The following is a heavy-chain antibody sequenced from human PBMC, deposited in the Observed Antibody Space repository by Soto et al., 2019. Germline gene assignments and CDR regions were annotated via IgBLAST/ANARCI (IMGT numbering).Heavy chain of an antibody. V-gene: IGHV4-59*01. D-gene: IGHD5-12*01. CDR1: GGSISSYY. Sequence: KTSETLSLTCTVSGGSISSYYWSWIRQPPGKGLEWIGYIYYSGSTNYNPSLKSRVTISVDTSKNQFSLKLSSVTAADTAVYYCARARGYSGYDSGPPLNWGQGTLVTVSS. J-gene: IGHJ4*02. CDR3: ARARGYSGYDSGPPLN. CDR2: IYYSGST.